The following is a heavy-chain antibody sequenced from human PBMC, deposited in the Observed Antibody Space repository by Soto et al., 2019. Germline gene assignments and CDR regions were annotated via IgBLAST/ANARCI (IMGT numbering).Heavy chain of an antibody. J-gene: IGHJ2*01. V-gene: IGHV3-30-3*01. Sequence: QVQLVESGGGVVQPGRSLRLSCAASGFTISRYTMHWVRQAPGKGPEWVAVTSYDGSTKYYADSVNGRFTISRDNSKNTLFLQMNSLTTEDTAVYYCAKDGGFDYGFWYFDLWGRGTLVTVSS. CDR3: AKDGGFDYGFWYFDL. CDR2: TSYDGSTK. CDR1: GFTISRYT. D-gene: IGHD4-17*01.